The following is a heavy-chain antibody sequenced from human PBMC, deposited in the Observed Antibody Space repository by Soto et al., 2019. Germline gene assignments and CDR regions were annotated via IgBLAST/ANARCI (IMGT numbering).Heavy chain of an antibody. CDR1: EYTLTKLA. D-gene: IGHD3-10*01. J-gene: IGHJ4*02. Sequence: QVQLVQSGAEVKKPGASVKVSCKVSEYTLTKLAMHWVRQAPGKGLEWMGGFDPEDGETIYAQKFQGRVTMTKDTSTDTAYMQLSSLRSEDTAVYSCATVAGVRGVIIPPFDYWGQGTLVTVSS. CDR2: FDPEDGET. CDR3: ATVAGVRGVIIPPFDY. V-gene: IGHV1-24*01.